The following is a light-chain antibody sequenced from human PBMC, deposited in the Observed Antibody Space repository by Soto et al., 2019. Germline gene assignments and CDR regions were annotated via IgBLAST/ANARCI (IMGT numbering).Light chain of an antibody. Sequence: EIVFTQSPATLSLSPGERATLSCRASQRFSSYLACDQQKPCQHTRLLIYDASNRSTSIPARFSGSGSGTDFTLTISRLEPEDFAVYYCQQRSNWPPTFGQGTKLEIK. CDR2: DAS. J-gene: IGKJ2*01. CDR1: QRFSSY. V-gene: IGKV3-11*01. CDR3: QQRSNWPPT.